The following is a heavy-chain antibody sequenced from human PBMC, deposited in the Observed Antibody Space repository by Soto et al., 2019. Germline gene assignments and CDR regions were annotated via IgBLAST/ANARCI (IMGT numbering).Heavy chain of an antibody. J-gene: IGHJ4*02. CDR1: GGSISSYY. CDR2: IYYSGST. CDR3: AHFDWFIDY. D-gene: IGHD3-9*01. V-gene: IGHV4-59*08. Sequence: SETLSLTCTVSGGSISSYYWSWIRQPPGKGLEWIGYIYYSGSTNYNPSLKSRVTISVDTSKNQFSLKLNSMTAADTAVYYCAHFDWFIDYWGQGTLVTVSS.